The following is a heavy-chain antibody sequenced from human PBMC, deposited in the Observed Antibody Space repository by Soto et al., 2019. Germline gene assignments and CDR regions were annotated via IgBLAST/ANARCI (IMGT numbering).Heavy chain of an antibody. V-gene: IGHV4-59*01. CDR3: ARSIATPGTNLDY. CDR1: GESINGYY. J-gene: IGHJ4*02. D-gene: IGHD6-13*01. CDR2: VYFSGSN. Sequence: SQTLSLTCTVSGESINGYYWSWIRQPPGKGLEWIGYVYFSGSNNYNPSLKSRVTISVNTSKQQVSLRLSSVTAADTAVYYCARSIATPGTNLDYWGPGTLATVYS.